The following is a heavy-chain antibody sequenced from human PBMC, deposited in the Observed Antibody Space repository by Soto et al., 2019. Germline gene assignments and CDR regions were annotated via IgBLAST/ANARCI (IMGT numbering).Heavy chain of an antibody. V-gene: IGHV3-49*03. J-gene: IGHJ6*02. CDR2: IRSKAYGGTT. CDR3: TSTGSLGAAAGASYYYGMDV. CDR1: GFTFGDYA. D-gene: IGHD6-13*01. Sequence: GGSLRLSCTASGFTFGDYAMSWFRQAPGKGLEWVGFIRSKAYGGTTEYAASVKGRFTISRDDSKSIAYLQMNSLKTEDTAVYYCTSTGSLGAAAGASYYYGMDVWGQGTTVTVSS.